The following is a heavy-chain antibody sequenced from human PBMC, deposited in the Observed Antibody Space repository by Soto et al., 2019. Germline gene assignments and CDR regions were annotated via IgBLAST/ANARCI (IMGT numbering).Heavy chain of an antibody. J-gene: IGHJ4*02. CDR3: ARRSSGWYFDY. V-gene: IGHV3-23*01. CDR1: GFTFSSYA. CDR2: ISGSGGST. Sequence: EVQLLESGGGLVQPGGSLRLSCAASGFTFSSYAMSWVRQAPGKGLEWVSAISGSGGSTYYADSVKGRFTISIDNSKNTLYLQMNSLRAEETDVYYCARRSSGWYFDYWGQGTLVPLS. D-gene: IGHD6-19*01.